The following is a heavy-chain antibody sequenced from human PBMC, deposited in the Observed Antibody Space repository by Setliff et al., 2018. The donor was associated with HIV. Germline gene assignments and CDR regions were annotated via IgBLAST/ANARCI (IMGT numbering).Heavy chain of an antibody. CDR1: GGSIGGYY. CDR3: ARRYYYYYMDV. V-gene: IGHV4-4*08. J-gene: IGHJ6*03. Sequence: PSETLSLTCTVSGGSIGGYYWSWIRQPPGTGLEWLGCIYSGGSTNYNPSLESRVTISLDTSKNQFSLRLTSVTAADTAVYYCARRYYYYYMDVWGKGTTVTVSS. CDR2: IYSGGST.